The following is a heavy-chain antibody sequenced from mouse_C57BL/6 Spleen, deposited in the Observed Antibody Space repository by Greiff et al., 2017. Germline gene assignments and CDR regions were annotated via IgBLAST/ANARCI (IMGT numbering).Heavy chain of an antibody. CDR1: GYTFTSYW. CDR2: IHPNSGST. V-gene: IGHV1-64*01. J-gene: IGHJ2*01. CDR3: ARGDNYLDY. Sequence: QVQLQQPGAELVKPGASVKLSCKASGYTFTSYWMHWVKQRPGQGLEWIGMIHPNSGSTNYNEKLKSKATLTVDKSSSTAYMQLSSLTSEDSAVYYCARGDNYLDYWGQGTTLTVSS. D-gene: IGHD3-3*01.